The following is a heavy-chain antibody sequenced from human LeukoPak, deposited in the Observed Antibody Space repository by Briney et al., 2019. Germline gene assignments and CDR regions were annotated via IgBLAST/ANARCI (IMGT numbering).Heavy chain of an antibody. CDR2: IRYDGSNK. CDR1: GFTLGTFY. CDR3: ARDGAVAGTIDHYFFDY. J-gene: IGHJ4*02. D-gene: IGHD6-19*01. V-gene: IGHV3-30*02. Sequence: PGGSLRLSCAASGFTLGTFYMAWVRQTPGKGLEWVAFIRYDGSNKYYADSVKGRFTISRDNSKNTLYLQMNSLRAEDTAVYYCARDGAVAGTIDHYFFDYWGQGTLVTVSS.